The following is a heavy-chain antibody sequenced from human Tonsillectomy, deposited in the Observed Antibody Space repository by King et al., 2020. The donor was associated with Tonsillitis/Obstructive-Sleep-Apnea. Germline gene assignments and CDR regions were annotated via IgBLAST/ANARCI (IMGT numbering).Heavy chain of an antibody. CDR1: GFTFSSYG. CDR2: ISYDGSDK. CDR3: GKDSGTNCHTSTPDY. V-gene: IGHV3-30*18. Sequence: VQLVESGGGVVQPGRSLRLSCEASGFTFSSYGMHWVRQAPGKGLEWGAFISYDGSDKYYSDSVKGRFTISRDHSKNTLYLQMDSLRDEDTAVYYCGKDSGTNCHTSTPDYWGQGTLVTVSS. J-gene: IGHJ4*02. D-gene: IGHD1-1*01.